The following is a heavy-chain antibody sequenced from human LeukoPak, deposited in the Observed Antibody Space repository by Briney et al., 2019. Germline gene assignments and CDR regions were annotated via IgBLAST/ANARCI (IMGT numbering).Heavy chain of an antibody. CDR1: GFTFSSYA. Sequence: GGSLRPSCAASGFTFSSYAMSWVRQAPGKGLEWVSAISGSGGSTYYADSVKGRFTISRDNAKNSLYMQLNSLTAEDTAVYYCARVAVIYQYYMDVWGRGTTVTVSS. CDR2: ISGSGGST. D-gene: IGHD2-2*01. J-gene: IGHJ6*03. CDR3: ARVAVIYQYYMDV. V-gene: IGHV3-23*01.